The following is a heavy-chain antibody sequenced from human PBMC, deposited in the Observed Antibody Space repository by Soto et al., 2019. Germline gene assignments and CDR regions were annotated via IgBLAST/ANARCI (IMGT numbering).Heavy chain of an antibody. Sequence: QVQLVQSGAEVKKPGSSVKVSCKASGGTFSSYAISWVRQAPGQGVEWMGGIIPIFGTANYAQKVQGRGTIPASESTSTAYMELSRLRSEDTAVYYCARVVPAAMPYFDYWGQGTLVTVSS. CDR3: ARVVPAAMPYFDY. CDR2: IIPIFGTA. D-gene: IGHD2-2*01. CDR1: GGTFSSYA. J-gene: IGHJ4*02. V-gene: IGHV1-69*01.